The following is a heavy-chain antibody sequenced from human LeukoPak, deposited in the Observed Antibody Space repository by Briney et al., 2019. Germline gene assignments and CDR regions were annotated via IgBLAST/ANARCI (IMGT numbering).Heavy chain of an antibody. J-gene: IGHJ4*02. CDR3: AKNNWNDMPFVDD. Sequence: GGSLRLSCAASGFTFRNPAMSLVRQAPGKGLEWVSTIRGSGVGTYYADSVKGRFTISRDNFKNTLYLQMNSLRAEDTAVYYCAKNNWNDMPFVDDWGQGTLVTVSS. CDR2: IRGSGVGT. D-gene: IGHD1-20*01. CDR1: GFTFRNPA. V-gene: IGHV3-23*01.